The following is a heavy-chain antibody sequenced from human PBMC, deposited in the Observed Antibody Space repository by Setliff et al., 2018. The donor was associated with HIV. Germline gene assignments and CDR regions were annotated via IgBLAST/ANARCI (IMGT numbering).Heavy chain of an antibody. V-gene: IGHV4-34*01. CDR3: ARGLNYYGSGSYLPLGY. CDR1: GGSSNDYY. D-gene: IGHD3-10*01. CDR2: IDHSGST. Sequence: KPSETLSLTCAVYGGSSNDYYWTWIRQPPGKGLEWIGEIDHSGSTKYHASLKSRVTISIDTSKNQISLKLSSVTAADAAVYYCARGLNYYGSGSYLPLGYWGQGTLVTVSS. J-gene: IGHJ4*02.